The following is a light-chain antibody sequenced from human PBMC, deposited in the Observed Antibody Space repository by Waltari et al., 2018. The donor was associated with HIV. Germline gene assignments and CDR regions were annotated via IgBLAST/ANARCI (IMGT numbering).Light chain of an antibody. Sequence: MLTQPPSVSRAPGHTVTISCIGAISNIVRFDFHCYQQLPGAAPKLLIYANTNRPSGVPDRFSASKSGTSASLAISGLQAEDEADYYCQSYDTILSGPVVVFGGGTKLTVL. J-gene: IGLJ2*01. V-gene: IGLV1-40*01. CDR2: ANT. CDR1: ISNIVRFD. CDR3: QSYDTILSGPVVV.